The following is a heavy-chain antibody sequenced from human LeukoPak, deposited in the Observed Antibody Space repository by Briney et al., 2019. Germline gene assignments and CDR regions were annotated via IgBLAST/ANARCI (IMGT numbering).Heavy chain of an antibody. CDR2: IKPDGDEK. J-gene: IGHJ4*02. Sequence: PGGSLRLSCAASGFTFSSDWMTWVHQAPGKGLEWVANIKPDGDEKNYVDSVRGRFTISRDNARNSLYLQMNYLTVEDTAVYYCARMNYVSSGWGAPFDSWGQGTLVTVSS. CDR1: GFTFSSDW. CDR3: ARMNYVSSGWGAPFDS. V-gene: IGHV3-7*01. D-gene: IGHD1-7*01.